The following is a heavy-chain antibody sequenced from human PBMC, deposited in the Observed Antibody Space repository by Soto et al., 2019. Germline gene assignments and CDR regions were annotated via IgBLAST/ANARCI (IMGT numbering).Heavy chain of an antibody. V-gene: IGHV5-51*01. J-gene: IGHJ3*02. D-gene: IGHD4-17*01. CDR1: GYSFTTYW. CDR3: ARDLDYGGNSETFDR. Sequence: PGESLKISCQASGYSFTTYWIGWVRRMPVKGLEFMGMMYPGYSDARYSPSFRGEVSISACRSGGSAYLQLSSRKAADTAMYYCARDLDYGGNSETFDRWAQATMVPVS. CDR2: MYPGYSDA.